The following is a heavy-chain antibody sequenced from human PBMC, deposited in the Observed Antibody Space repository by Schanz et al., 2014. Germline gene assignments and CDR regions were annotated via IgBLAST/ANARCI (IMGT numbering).Heavy chain of an antibody. Sequence: VQLVESGGGLVQPGGSLRLSCGGSGFTFSSYAMHWVRQAPGKGLEWVALISNDGSIKYYADSVEGRFTISRDNSRNTLYLQMNSLRTEDTAVYYCASPSGYSDYGTYFDFWGQGTLVTGSS. V-gene: IGHV3-30-3*01. CDR1: GFTFSSYA. CDR3: ASPSGYSDYGTYFDF. J-gene: IGHJ4*02. CDR2: ISNDGSIK. D-gene: IGHD5-12*01.